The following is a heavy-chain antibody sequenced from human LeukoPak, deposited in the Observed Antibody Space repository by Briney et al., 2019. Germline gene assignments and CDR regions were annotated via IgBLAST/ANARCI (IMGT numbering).Heavy chain of an antibody. Sequence: PSETLSLTCAVYGGSFSGYYWSWIRQPPGKGLEWIGEINHSGSTNYNPSLKSRVTISVDTSKNQFSLKLSSVTAADTAVYYCASSPYYYGSGSYYNKYYFDYWGQGTLVTVSS. CDR2: INHSGST. D-gene: IGHD3-10*01. J-gene: IGHJ4*02. CDR1: GGSFSGYY. CDR3: ASSPYYYGSGSYYNKYYFDY. V-gene: IGHV4-34*01.